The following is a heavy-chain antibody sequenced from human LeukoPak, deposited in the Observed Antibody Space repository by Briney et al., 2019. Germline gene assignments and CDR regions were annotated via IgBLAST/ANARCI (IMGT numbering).Heavy chain of an antibody. J-gene: IGHJ6*02. Sequence: GGSLRLSCAASGFTLSSYTMSWVRQAPGKGLEWVSGISGSGGSTDYADSVKGRFTISRDNSKNTLYLQMNSLRAEDTAVYYCASRLLSAYYYGMDVWGQGTTVTVSS. D-gene: IGHD2-15*01. V-gene: IGHV3-23*01. CDR3: ASRLLSAYYYGMDV. CDR2: ISGSGGST. CDR1: GFTLSSYT.